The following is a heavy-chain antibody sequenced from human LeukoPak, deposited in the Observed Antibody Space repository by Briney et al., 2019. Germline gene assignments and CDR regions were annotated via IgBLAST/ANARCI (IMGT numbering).Heavy chain of an antibody. CDR3: ARVRSGWYDDY. D-gene: IGHD6-19*01. CDR2: MSPTGETV. Sequence: GGSLRLSCAASGFSVSSNFMNWVRQAPGKGLEWVSFMSPTGETVFHADSVKGRFTISRDNAKNSLYLQMNSLRDEDTAVYYCARVRSGWYDDYWGQGTLVTVSS. V-gene: IGHV3-48*02. CDR1: GFSVSSNF. J-gene: IGHJ4*02.